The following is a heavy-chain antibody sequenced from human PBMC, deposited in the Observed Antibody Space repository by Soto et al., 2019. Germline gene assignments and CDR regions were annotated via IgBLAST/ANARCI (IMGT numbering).Heavy chain of an antibody. D-gene: IGHD3-3*01. CDR1: GYTLTELS. J-gene: IGHJ5*02. V-gene: IGHV1-24*01. Sequence: GASVKVSCKVSGYTLTELSMHWVRQAPGKGLEWMGGFDPEGGETIYPQKFQGRVTMTEDTSTDTAYMELSSLRSEDTAVYYCATDLRSVGRIGLHPWGQGTLVTVSS. CDR3: ATDLRSVGRIGLHP. CDR2: FDPEGGET.